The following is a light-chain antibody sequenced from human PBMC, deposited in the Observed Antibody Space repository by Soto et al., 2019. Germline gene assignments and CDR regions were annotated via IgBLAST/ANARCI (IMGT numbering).Light chain of an antibody. V-gene: IGKV3-20*01. J-gene: IGKJ5*01. CDR1: QSVSSSY. Sequence: EIVLTQSPGTLSLSPGERATLSCRASQSVSSSYLAWYQQKPGHAPRLLIYGASSRATGIPDRFTGSGSGTDVTRTISRLEPEDFAVYYCQQFVSSPPITVGQGTRLEI. CDR2: GAS. CDR3: QQFVSSPPIT.